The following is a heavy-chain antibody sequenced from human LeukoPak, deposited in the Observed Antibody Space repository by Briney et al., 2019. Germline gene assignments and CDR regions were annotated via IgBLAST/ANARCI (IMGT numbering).Heavy chain of an antibody. Sequence: PSETLSLTCTVSGVSISSYYWSWLRQPPGKGLEWIGYIYTSGSTNYNPSLKSRVTISVDTSKNQFSHKLSSGTAADTDVYYCTTLHPSKYEFDPSGQGTLVTLSS. CDR3: TTLHPSKYEFDP. D-gene: IGHD2-15*01. V-gene: IGHV4-4*09. CDR2: IYTSGST. CDR1: GVSISSYY. J-gene: IGHJ5*02.